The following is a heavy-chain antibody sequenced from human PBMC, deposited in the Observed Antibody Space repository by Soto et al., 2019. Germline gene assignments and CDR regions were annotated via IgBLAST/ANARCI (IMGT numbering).Heavy chain of an antibody. J-gene: IGHJ4*02. CDR3: ARENGVAVATILYYFDY. CDR1: GGTFKNNG. V-gene: IGHV1-69*01. Sequence: QVHLVQSGAEVKKAGSSVKVSCKAPGGTFKNNGISWVRQAPGQVLEWMGGIIPVFGTTNYAQKFQGRLTITADDFTSTVYMELSRLRYEDTAVYYCARENGVAVATILYYFDYWGPGTLVTVSS. D-gene: IGHD5-12*01. CDR2: IIPVFGTT.